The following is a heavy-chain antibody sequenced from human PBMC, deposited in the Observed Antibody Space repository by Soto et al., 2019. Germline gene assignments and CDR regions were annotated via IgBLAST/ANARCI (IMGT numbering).Heavy chain of an antibody. CDR1: SGSISSTIYS. D-gene: IGHD3-10*01. Sequence: SETLSLTCTVSSGSISSTIYSWDWIRQPPGKGLEWIGSIFYSGSTYYNPSLKSRVTISVDTSKNQFSLKLSSVTAADTAVYYCARVRGIYGSGSYYNKNFDYWGQGTLVT. J-gene: IGHJ4*02. CDR2: IFYSGST. CDR3: ARVRGIYGSGSYYNKNFDY. V-gene: IGHV4-39*07.